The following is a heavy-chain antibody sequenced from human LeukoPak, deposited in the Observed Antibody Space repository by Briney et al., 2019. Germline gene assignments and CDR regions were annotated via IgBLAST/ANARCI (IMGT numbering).Heavy chain of an antibody. Sequence: PSETLSLTCTVSGGSIGSSTYYWGWIGQPPGQGLEWIGSIYYSGSTYYNPSLKSRVTISVDTSKNQFSLRLNSMTAADTSVYYCARQAYCSSTSCYKLDQWGQGTLVTVSS. V-gene: IGHV4-39*01. CDR3: ARQAYCSSTSCYKLDQ. CDR1: GGSIGSSTYY. D-gene: IGHD2-2*02. J-gene: IGHJ4*02. CDR2: IYYSGST.